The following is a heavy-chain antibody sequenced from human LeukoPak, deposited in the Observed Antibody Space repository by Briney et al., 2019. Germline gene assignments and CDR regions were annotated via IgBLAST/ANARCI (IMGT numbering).Heavy chain of an antibody. J-gene: IGHJ5*02. D-gene: IGHD6-19*01. Sequence: SGTLSLTCAVSGGSISSSNWWSWVRQPPGKGLEWIGEIYHSGSTNYNPSLKSRVTISVDKSKNQFPLKLSSVTAADTAVYYCASALTSGYSSGWYSGNWFDPWGQGTLVTVSS. CDR1: GGSISSSNW. V-gene: IGHV4-4*02. CDR2: IYHSGST. CDR3: ASALTSGYSSGWYSGNWFDP.